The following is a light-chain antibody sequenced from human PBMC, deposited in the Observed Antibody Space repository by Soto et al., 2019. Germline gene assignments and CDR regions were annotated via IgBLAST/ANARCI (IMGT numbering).Light chain of an antibody. Sequence: QSALTQPRSVSGSPGQSVTISCTGTSSDVGTYNYVSWYQQHPGKAPKLIIYDVNQRPSGVPDRFSGSKSGNTASLTISGLQAEHESDYYCCSYAGSYTSLFGRGTKLTVL. J-gene: IGLJ2*01. CDR3: CSYAGSYTSL. V-gene: IGLV2-11*01. CDR1: SSDVGTYNY. CDR2: DVN.